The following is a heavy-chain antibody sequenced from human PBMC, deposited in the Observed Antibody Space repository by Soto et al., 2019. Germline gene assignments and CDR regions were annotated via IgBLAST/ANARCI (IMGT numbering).Heavy chain of an antibody. CDR3: ARGRRSCTSTNCPFAAFDI. Sequence: EVQLAESGGGLVQPGGSLRLSCAASGFTFSSSPMNWVRQAPGKGLEWVSYISIGSSTIYYADSVKGRFTISRDNAKTSLYLQMNSLRAEDTAVYYCARGRRSCTSTNCPFAAFDIWGQGTVVTVSS. CDR1: GFTFSSSP. J-gene: IGHJ3*02. D-gene: IGHD2-2*01. V-gene: IGHV3-48*01. CDR2: ISIGSSTI.